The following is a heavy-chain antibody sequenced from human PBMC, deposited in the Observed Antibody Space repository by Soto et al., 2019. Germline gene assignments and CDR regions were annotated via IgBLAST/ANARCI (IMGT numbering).Heavy chain of an antibody. J-gene: IGHJ4*02. CDR2: ISAYNGNT. D-gene: IGHD5-18*01. Sequence: GASVKVSCKASGYTFTSYGISWVRQAPGRGLEWMGWISAYNGNTNYAQKLQGRVTMTTDTSTSTAYMELRSLRSDDTAVYYCARDEDAAMPHFFDYWGQGTPVTVSS. V-gene: IGHV1-18*04. CDR1: GYTFTSYG. CDR3: ARDEDAAMPHFFDY.